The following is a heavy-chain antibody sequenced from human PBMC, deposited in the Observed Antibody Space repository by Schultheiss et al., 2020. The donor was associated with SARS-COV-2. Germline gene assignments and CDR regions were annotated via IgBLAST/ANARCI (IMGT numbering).Heavy chain of an antibody. CDR3: ARDWGAAPNY. Sequence: SVKVSCKASGGTFSSYAISWVRQAPGQGLEWMGGIIPIFGIANYAQKFQGRVTITADKSTSTAYMELSRLRSDDTAVYYCARDWGAAPNYWGQGTLVTVSS. V-gene: IGHV1-69*10. CDR2: IIPIFGIA. J-gene: IGHJ4*02. CDR1: GGTFSSYA. D-gene: IGHD6-6*01.